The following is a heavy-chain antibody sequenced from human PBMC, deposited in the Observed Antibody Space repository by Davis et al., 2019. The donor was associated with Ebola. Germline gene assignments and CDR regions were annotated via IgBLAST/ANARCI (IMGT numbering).Heavy chain of an antibody. J-gene: IGHJ4*02. V-gene: IGHV4-34*12. Sequence: GSLRLSCAVYGGSFSGYYWSWVRQSPGKGLEWIGEVIDSGISNYNPSLKSRVSVSVDRSKNQFSLKLTSVTAADTAVYYCARTTRGSGWFLDYWGQGTLVTVSS. CDR3: ARTTRGSGWFLDY. CDR1: GGSFSGYY. D-gene: IGHD6-19*01. CDR2: VIDSGIS.